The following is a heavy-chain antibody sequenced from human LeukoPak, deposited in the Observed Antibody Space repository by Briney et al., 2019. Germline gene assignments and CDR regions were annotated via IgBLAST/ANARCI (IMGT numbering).Heavy chain of an antibody. V-gene: IGHV1-8*01. D-gene: IGHD6-13*01. Sequence: GASVKVSCKASGNTFTSYDINWVRQGTGQGLEWVGWMNPNSGNTGYAQKFQGRVTMTRNTSISTAYMELSSLRSEDTAVYYCATTQGAAGDAFDIWGQGTMVTVSS. CDR1: GNTFTSYD. CDR3: ATTQGAAGDAFDI. J-gene: IGHJ3*02. CDR2: MNPNSGNT.